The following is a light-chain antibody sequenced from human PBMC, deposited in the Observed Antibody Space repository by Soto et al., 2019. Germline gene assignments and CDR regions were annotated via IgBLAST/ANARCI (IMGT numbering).Light chain of an antibody. CDR2: DVT. CDR3: SSYTSSSTPYV. J-gene: IGLJ1*01. CDR1: SSDVGGYNH. Sequence: QSVLTQPPSVSGSPGQSVTISCTGTSSDVGGYNHVSWYQQHPGKAPKLMIYDVTNRPSGVSNRFSGSKSGNTASLTISGLQAEDEADYYCSSYTSSSTPYVFGTGTKVTVL. V-gene: IGLV2-14*01.